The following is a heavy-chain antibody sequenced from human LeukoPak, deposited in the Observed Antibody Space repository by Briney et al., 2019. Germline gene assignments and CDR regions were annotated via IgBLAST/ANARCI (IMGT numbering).Heavy chain of an antibody. D-gene: IGHD5-24*01. Sequence: PGGSLRLSCAASGFIFSSYGMSWVRQAPGKGLEWVSAISGSGGSTYYADSVKGRFTISRDNSKNTLYLQMNSLRAEDTAVYYCARHMERWQQFTRSLDYWGQGTLVTVSS. CDR1: GFIFSSYG. J-gene: IGHJ4*02. CDR3: ARHMERWQQFTRSLDY. V-gene: IGHV3-23*01. CDR2: ISGSGGST.